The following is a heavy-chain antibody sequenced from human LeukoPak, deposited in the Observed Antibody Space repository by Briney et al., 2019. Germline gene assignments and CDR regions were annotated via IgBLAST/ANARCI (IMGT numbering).Heavy chain of an antibody. CDR3: ASSGYSYGLRDY. D-gene: IGHD5-18*01. V-gene: IGHV4-30-4*01. Sequence: SKTLSLTCTVSGGSISSGDYYWSWIRQPPGKGLEWIGYIYYSGSTYYNPSLKSRVTISVDTSKNQFSLKLSSVTAADTAVYYCASSGYSYGLRDYWGQGTLVTVSS. CDR2: IYYSGST. CDR1: GGSISSGDYY. J-gene: IGHJ4*02.